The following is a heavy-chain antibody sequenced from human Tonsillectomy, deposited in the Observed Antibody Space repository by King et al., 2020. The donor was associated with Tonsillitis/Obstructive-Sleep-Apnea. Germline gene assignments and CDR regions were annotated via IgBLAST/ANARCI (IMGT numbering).Heavy chain of an antibody. J-gene: IGHJ4*02. CDR1: GFTFSSYA. Sequence: VQLVESGGGVVQPGRSLRLSCAASGFTFSSYAMHWVRQAPGKGLEWVAVISYDGSNKYYADSVKGRFTISRDNSKNTLYLQMNSLRAEETAVYYCARADTVGDIGATETPYYFDYWGQGTLVTVSS. V-gene: IGHV3-30*04. D-gene: IGHD5-12*01. CDR3: ARADTVGDIGATETPYYFDY. CDR2: ISYDGSNK.